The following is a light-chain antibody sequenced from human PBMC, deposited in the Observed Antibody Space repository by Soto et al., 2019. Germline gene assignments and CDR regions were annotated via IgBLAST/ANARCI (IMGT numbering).Light chain of an antibody. Sequence: EIVMTLSPTTLAVSPGERATLSSRASQSVSSNLARSRQKPGQAPRILIYGASTRATGIPARFSGSGSGTDFTLTISSLEAEDFEVYYCQQRSNWPLSFGEGTRLEI. CDR3: QQRSNWPLS. CDR2: GAS. CDR1: QSVSSN. J-gene: IGKJ5*01. V-gene: IGKV3-15*01.